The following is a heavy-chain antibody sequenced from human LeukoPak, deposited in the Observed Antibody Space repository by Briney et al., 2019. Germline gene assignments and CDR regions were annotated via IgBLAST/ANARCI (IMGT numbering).Heavy chain of an antibody. J-gene: IGHJ3*02. CDR3: TRHYYDSSGYPTDAFDI. D-gene: IGHD3-22*01. V-gene: IGHV3-73*01. Sequence: GGSLRLSCAASGFTFSGSAMHWVRQASGKGLEWVGRIRSKANSYATAYAASVKGRFTISRDDSKNTVYLQMNSLKTEDTAVYCCTRHYYDSSGYPTDAFDIWGQGTMVTVSS. CDR1: GFTFSGSA. CDR2: IRSKANSYAT.